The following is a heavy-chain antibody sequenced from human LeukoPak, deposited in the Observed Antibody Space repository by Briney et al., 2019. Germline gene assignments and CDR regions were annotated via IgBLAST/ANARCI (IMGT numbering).Heavy chain of an antibody. CDR2: ITPIFGTA. Sequence: SVKVSCKASGGTFSSYAISWVPQAPGQGLEWMGGITPIFGTANYAQKLQGRVTITTDESPSTAYMELSSLRSEDPPVYPCGRGYGYREYYYMDVWGKGTTVTVSS. CDR3: GRGYGYREYYYMDV. CDR1: GGTFSSYA. J-gene: IGHJ6*03. V-gene: IGHV1-69*05. D-gene: IGHD5-18*01.